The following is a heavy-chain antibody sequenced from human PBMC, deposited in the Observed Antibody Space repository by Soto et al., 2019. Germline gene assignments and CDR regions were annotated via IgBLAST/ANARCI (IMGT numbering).Heavy chain of an antibody. CDR3: AKDATSFHGVWAPFDM. J-gene: IGHJ3*02. V-gene: IGHV3-23*01. CDR1: GFTFSDYA. Sequence: EVQLLESGGGVVQPGGSLRLSCAASGFTFSDYAMSWVRQTPGKVLQWVSGVGGSDDDKHYADSVRCRFIAPRYNSTNTPSLQINSLSADYTAISHWAKDATSFHGVWAPFDMWGQGTEVTFSS. D-gene: IGHD2-8*01. CDR2: VGGSDDDK.